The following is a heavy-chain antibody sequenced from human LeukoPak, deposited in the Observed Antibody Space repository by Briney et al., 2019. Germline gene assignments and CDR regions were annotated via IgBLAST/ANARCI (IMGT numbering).Heavy chain of an antibody. J-gene: IGHJ4*02. CDR1: GFTLSSYA. CDR2: ISGSGGST. D-gene: IGHD3-10*01. CDR3: ATIDSGYGVYFDY. Sequence: HPGGSLRLSCAASGFTLSSYAMSWVRQGPGKGLEWVSAISGSGGSTYYADSVKGRFTISRDNSKNTLYLQMNSLRAEDTAVYYCATIDSGYGVYFDYWGQGTLVTVSS. V-gene: IGHV3-23*01.